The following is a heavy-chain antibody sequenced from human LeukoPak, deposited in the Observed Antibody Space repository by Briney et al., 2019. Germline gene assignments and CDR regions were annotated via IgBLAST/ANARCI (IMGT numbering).Heavy chain of an antibody. Sequence: ASVKVSCKASGYTFTGYYMHWVRQAPGQGLEWMGWMNPNSGNTGYAQKFQGRVTITRNTSISTAYMELSSLRSEDTAVYYCARGQYYYDSSGYYTDINWFDPWGQGTLVTVSS. CDR2: MNPNSGNT. J-gene: IGHJ5*02. CDR3: ARGQYYYDSSGYYTDINWFDP. D-gene: IGHD3-22*01. CDR1: GYTFTGYY. V-gene: IGHV1-8*03.